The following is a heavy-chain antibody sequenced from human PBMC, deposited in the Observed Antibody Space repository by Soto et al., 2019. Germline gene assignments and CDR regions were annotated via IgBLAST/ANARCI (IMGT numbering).Heavy chain of an antibody. D-gene: IGHD4-4*01. CDR2: INAGNGNT. Sequence: ASVKVSCKASGYTFTSYAMHWVRQAPGQRLEWMGWINAGNGNTKYSQKFQGRVTITRDTSASTAYIELSSLRSEDTAVYYCAIGGDIQYPARNYYYYYGMDVWGQGTTVTVSS. CDR3: AIGGDIQYPARNYYYYYGMDV. J-gene: IGHJ6*02. V-gene: IGHV1-3*01. CDR1: GYTFTSYA.